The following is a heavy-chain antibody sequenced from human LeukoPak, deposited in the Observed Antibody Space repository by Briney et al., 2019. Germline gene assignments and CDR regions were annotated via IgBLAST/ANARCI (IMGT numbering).Heavy chain of an antibody. V-gene: IGHV3-7*03. CDR3: ARGHPYYDFWSGYLKYYYYYYGMDV. CDR1: GFTFSSYW. CDR2: IKQDGSEK. D-gene: IGHD3-3*01. Sequence: PGGSLRLSCAASGFTFSSYWMSWVRQAPGKGLEWVANIKQDGSEKYYVDSVKGRFTISRDNAKNSLYLQMNSLRAEDTAVYYCARGHPYYDFWSGYLKYYYYYYGMDVWGQGTTVTVSS. J-gene: IGHJ6*02.